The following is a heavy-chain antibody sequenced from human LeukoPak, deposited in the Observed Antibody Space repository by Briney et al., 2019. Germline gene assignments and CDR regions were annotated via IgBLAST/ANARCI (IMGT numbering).Heavy chain of an antibody. CDR3: ARDGYSSSWYVGNNWFDP. V-gene: IGHV1-18*01. CDR2: ISAYNGNT. J-gene: IGHJ5*02. CDR1: GYTFTSYG. D-gene: IGHD6-13*01. Sequence: ASVKVSCKASGYTFTSYGISWVRQAPGQGLEWMGWISAYNGNTNYAQKLQGRATMTTDTSTSTAYMELRSLRSDDTAVYYCARDGYSSSWYVGNNWFDPWGQGTLVTVSS.